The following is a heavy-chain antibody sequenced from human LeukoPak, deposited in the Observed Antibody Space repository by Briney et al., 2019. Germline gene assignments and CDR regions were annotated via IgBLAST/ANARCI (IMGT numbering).Heavy chain of an antibody. CDR2: IHYTGGT. J-gene: IGHJ4*02. CDR1: AASVSTYY. CDR3: ARAQAEKTYYYDSSGYDNPAGFDY. V-gene: IGHV4-59*02. D-gene: IGHD3-22*01. Sequence: PSETLSLTCTVSAASVSTYYWSWIRQPPGKGLEWIGSIHYTGGTNYNPSLKSRVTISLDTSKNQFSLKLSSVTAADTAVYYCARAQAEKTYYYDSSGYDNPAGFDYWGQGTLVTVSS.